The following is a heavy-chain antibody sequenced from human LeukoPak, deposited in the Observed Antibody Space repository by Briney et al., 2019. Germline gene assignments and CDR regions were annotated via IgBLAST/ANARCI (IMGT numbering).Heavy chain of an antibody. V-gene: IGHV3-7*03. J-gene: IGHJ4*02. CDR3: TRDRWGKYYFDY. CDR2: IKEDGSEK. D-gene: IGHD7-27*01. CDR1: GFTFSNYW. Sequence: QSGGSLRLSCAASGFTFSNYWMSWVRQAPGKGLEWVANIKEDGSEKYYVDSVKGRFTISRDNARNSLYLQMNSLRAEDTAVYYCTRDRWGKYYFDYWGQGTLVTVSS.